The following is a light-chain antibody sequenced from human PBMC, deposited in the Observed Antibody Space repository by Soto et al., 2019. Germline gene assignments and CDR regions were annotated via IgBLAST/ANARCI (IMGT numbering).Light chain of an antibody. Sequence: QSALTQPASVSGSPGQSITISCTGTSNDVGGYNYVSWYQQYPGKAPKLIIYDVTNRPSGVSTRFSGSKSGNRASLTISGLQADDEAAYYCSSYTTTTTSCVFGTGTKVTVL. V-gene: IGLV2-14*01. CDR1: SNDVGGYNY. CDR2: DVT. CDR3: SSYTTTTTSCV. J-gene: IGLJ1*01.